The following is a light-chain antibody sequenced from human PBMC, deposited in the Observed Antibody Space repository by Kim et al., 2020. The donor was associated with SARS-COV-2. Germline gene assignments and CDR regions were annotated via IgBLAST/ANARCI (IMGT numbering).Light chain of an antibody. CDR1: QSVSSSY. V-gene: IGKV3-20*01. J-gene: IGKJ5*01. CDR3: QQYVSLIT. CDR2: GAS. Sequence: EIVLPQSPGTLSLSPGERDTLSCRASQSVSSSYLACYQQKPGQAPRLLIYGASSMATGIPDRFSGSGSGTDFTLTISRLEPEDFAVYYCQQYVSLITFGQGTRLEIK.